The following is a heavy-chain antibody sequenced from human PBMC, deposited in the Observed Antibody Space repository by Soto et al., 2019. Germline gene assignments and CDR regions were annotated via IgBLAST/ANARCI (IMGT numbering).Heavy chain of an antibody. CDR2: NYYDGST. Sequence: HVQLQESGPGLVKPSETLSLTCTVSGGSISTYYWSWIRQPPGKGLEWIGYNYYDGSTSYNPSLRSRVTISVDTSKNQFSLILSSVTSADTAVYYCARDQLSSGLYVWFDPWGQGTLVTVSS. D-gene: IGHD6-25*01. J-gene: IGHJ5*02. CDR3: ARDQLSSGLYVWFDP. CDR1: GGSISTYY. V-gene: IGHV4-59*01.